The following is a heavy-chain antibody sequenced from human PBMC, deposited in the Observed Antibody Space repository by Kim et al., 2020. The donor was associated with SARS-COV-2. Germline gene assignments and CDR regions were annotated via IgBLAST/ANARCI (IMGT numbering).Heavy chain of an antibody. CDR3: ATSWSSTSCHWFDP. CDR1: GYTLTELS. V-gene: IGHV1-24*01. Sequence: ASVKVSCKVSGYTLTELSMHWVRQAPGKGLEWMGGFDPEDGETIYAQKFQGRVTMTEDTSTDTAYMELSSLRSEDTAVYYCATSWSSTSCHWFDPWGQGTLVTVSS. D-gene: IGHD2-2*01. CDR2: FDPEDGET. J-gene: IGHJ5*02.